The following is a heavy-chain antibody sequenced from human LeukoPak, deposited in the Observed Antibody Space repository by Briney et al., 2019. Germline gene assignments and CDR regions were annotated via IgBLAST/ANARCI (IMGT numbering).Heavy chain of an antibody. CDR2: IYYRGSN. Sequence: SETLSLTCIVSGGSISSSSYYWGWIRQPPGKGLEGIGRIYYRGSNYYNPPLKSRVTISVDTSKNQFSLKLSSVTAADTAVYYCARARGDSGSYPLGYYYYMDVWGKGTTVTVSS. J-gene: IGHJ6*03. CDR3: ARARGDSGSYPLGYYYYMDV. CDR1: GGSISSSSYY. D-gene: IGHD1-26*01. V-gene: IGHV4-39*07.